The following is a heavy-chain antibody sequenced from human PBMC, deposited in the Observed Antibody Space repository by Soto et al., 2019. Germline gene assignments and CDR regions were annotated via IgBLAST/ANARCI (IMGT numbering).Heavy chain of an antibody. V-gene: IGHV3-7*01. Sequence: EVQLVESGGGLVQPGGSLRLSCAASGFTFSSYWMRWVRQAPGKGLEWVANIKQDGSEKYYVDSVKGRFTISRDNAKNSLYLQMNSLRDEDTAVYYCARDKGSCISTSCSVGAFDIWGQVTMVTVSS. J-gene: IGHJ3*02. CDR2: IKQDGSEK. CDR3: ARDKGSCISTSCSVGAFDI. CDR1: GFTFSSYW. D-gene: IGHD2-2*01.